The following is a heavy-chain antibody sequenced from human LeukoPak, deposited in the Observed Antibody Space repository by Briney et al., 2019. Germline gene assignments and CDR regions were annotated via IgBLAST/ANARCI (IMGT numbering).Heavy chain of an antibody. CDR1: SYTFTSYG. CDR2: ISAYNGNT. D-gene: IGHD6-19*01. CDR3: ARGGIAVAGATDDAFDI. Sequence: GASVKVSCKASSYTFTSYGISWVRQAPGQGLEWMGWISAYNGNTNYAQKLQGRVTMTTDTSTSTAYMELRSLRSDDTAVYYCARGGIAVAGATDDAFDIWGQGTMVTVSS. J-gene: IGHJ3*02. V-gene: IGHV1-18*01.